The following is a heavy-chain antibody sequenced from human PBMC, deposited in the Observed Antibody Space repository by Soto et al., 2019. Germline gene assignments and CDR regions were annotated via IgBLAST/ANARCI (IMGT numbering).Heavy chain of an antibody. CDR1: GGSISSGDYY. CDR3: ARERVGFNWFDP. V-gene: IGHV4-30-4*01. D-gene: IGHD2-2*01. CDR2: IYYSGST. J-gene: IGHJ5*02. Sequence: QVQLQASGPGLVKPSQTLSLTCTVSGGSISSGDYYWSWIRQPPGKGLEWIGYIYYSGSTYYKPSLKSRVTISVDTSKNQFSLKLSSVTAADTAVYYCARERVGFNWFDPWGQGTLVTVSS.